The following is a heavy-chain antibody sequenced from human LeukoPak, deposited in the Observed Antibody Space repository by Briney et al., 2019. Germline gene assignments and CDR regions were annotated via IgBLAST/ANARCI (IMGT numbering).Heavy chain of an antibody. D-gene: IGHD6-19*01. CDR3: ATIPKYSSGWYSERGHFDY. V-gene: IGHV4-34*01. Sequence: PSETLSLTCAVYGGSFSGYYWSWIRQPPGKGLEWIGEINHSGSTNYNPSLKSRVTISVDTSKNQFSLKLSSMTAADTAVYYCATIPKYSSGWYSERGHFDYWGQGTLVTVSS. J-gene: IGHJ4*02. CDR2: INHSGST. CDR1: GGSFSGYY.